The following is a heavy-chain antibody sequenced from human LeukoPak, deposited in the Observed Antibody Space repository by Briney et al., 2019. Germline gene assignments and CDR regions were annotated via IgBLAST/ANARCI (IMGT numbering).Heavy chain of an antibody. J-gene: IGHJ4*02. Sequence: GASVKVSCKASGYTFTSYYMHWVRQAPGQGLEWMGIINPSGGSTSYAQKFQGRVTMTRDMSTSTVYIELSSLRSEDTAVYYCARVSCSGGSCYSHFGYWGQGTLVTVSS. D-gene: IGHD2-15*01. V-gene: IGHV1-46*01. CDR1: GYTFTSYY. CDR2: INPSGGST. CDR3: ARVSCSGGSCYSHFGY.